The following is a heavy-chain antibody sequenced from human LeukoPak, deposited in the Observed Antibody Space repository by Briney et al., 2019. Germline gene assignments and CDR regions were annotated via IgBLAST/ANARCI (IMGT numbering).Heavy chain of an antibody. CDR2: ISGSGGST. CDR1: GFTFSSYA. D-gene: IGHD3-10*01. Sequence: PGGSLRLSCAASGFTFSSYAMSRVRQAPGKGLEWVSAISGSGGSTYYADSVKGRFTISRDNSKNTLYLQMNSLRAEDTAVYYCAKDRDHYYGSGSQFDYWGQGTLVTVSS. J-gene: IGHJ4*02. CDR3: AKDRDHYYGSGSQFDY. V-gene: IGHV3-23*01.